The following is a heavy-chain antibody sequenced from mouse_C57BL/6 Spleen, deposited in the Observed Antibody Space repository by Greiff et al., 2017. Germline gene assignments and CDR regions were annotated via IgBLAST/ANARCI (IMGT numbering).Heavy chain of an antibody. Sequence: QVQLQQPGAELVRPGASVTLSCKASGYTFTDYEMHWVKQTPVHGLEWIGAIDPETGGTAYNQKFKGKAILTADKSSSTAYMQLRSLTSEDSAVXYGTRATVVATDALDYWGQGTSVTVSS. J-gene: IGHJ4*01. CDR2: IDPETGGT. CDR1: GYTFTDYE. CDR3: TRATVVATDALDY. D-gene: IGHD1-1*01. V-gene: IGHV1-15*01.